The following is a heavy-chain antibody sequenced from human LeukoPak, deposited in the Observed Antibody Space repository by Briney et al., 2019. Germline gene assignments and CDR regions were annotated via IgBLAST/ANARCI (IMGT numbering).Heavy chain of an antibody. D-gene: IGHD3-16*02. Sequence: GRSLRLSCAASGFTFSSYGMHWVRQAPGKGLEWVAVISYDGSNKYYADSVKGRFTISRDNSKNTLYLQMNSLRAEDTAVYYCAKDRYDYVWGSYRPSFDYWGQGTLVTVSS. J-gene: IGHJ4*02. V-gene: IGHV3-30*18. CDR2: ISYDGSNK. CDR3: AKDRYDYVWGSYRPSFDY. CDR1: GFTFSSYG.